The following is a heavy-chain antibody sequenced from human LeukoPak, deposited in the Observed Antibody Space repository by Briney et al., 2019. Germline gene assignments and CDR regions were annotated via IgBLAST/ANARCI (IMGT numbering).Heavy chain of an antibody. CDR1: GFTFDDYA. V-gene: IGHV3-9*01. D-gene: IGHD5-18*01. CDR3: AKDRSPGYSYDVNYYYGMDV. Sequence: GGSLRLSCAASGFTFDDYAMHWVRQAPGKGLEWVSGISWNSGSIGYADSVKGRFTISRDNAKNSLYLQMNSLRAEDTAVYYCAKDRSPGYSYDVNYYYGMDVWGQGTTVTVSS. CDR2: ISWNSGSI. J-gene: IGHJ6*02.